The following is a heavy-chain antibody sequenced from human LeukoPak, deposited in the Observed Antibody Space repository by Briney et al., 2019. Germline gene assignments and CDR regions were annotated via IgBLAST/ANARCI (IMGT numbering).Heavy chain of an antibody. J-gene: IGHJ4*02. CDR1: GGSFSGYY. D-gene: IGHD3-9*01. V-gene: IGHV4-34*01. CDR2: INHSGST. CDR3: VRHARYFDWLSI. Sequence: PSETLSLTCAVYGGSFSGYYWSWIRQPPGKGLEWIGEINHSGSTNYNPSLKSRVTISVDTSKNQFSLKLSSVTAADTAVYYCVRHARYFDWLSIWGQGTLVTVSS.